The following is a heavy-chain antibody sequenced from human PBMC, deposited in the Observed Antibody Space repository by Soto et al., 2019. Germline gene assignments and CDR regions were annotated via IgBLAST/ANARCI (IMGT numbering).Heavy chain of an antibody. CDR3: ARVCGGDCHYGMDV. V-gene: IGHV4-31*03. CDR2: IYYSGST. Sequence: QVQLQESGPGLVKPSQTLSLTCTVSGGSISSGGYYWTWIRQHPGKGLEWIGYIYYSGSTYYNPSLTSRVTISVATSKNQFSLKLSSVTAADTAVYYCARVCGGDCHYGMDVWGQGTTVTVSS. D-gene: IGHD2-21*02. CDR1: GGSISSGGYY. J-gene: IGHJ6*02.